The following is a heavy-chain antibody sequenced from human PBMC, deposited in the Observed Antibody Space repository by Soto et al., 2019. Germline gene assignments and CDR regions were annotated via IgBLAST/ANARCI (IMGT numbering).Heavy chain of an antibody. CDR2: TYYKSKWNN. D-gene: IGHD3-10*01. CDR1: GDSVSSNSAA. V-gene: IGHV6-1*01. Sequence: SQTLSLTCVISGDSVSSNSAAWNWIRQSPSGGLEWLGRTYYKSKWNNDYALSVKSRITINPDTSKNQFSLHLYSVTPEDTAVYYCTGITWFRGMDVWGQGTTVTVSS. J-gene: IGHJ6*02. CDR3: TGITWFRGMDV.